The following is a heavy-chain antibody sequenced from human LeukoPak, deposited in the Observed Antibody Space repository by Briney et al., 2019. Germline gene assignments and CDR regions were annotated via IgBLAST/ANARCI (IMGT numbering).Heavy chain of an antibody. D-gene: IGHD3-3*01. CDR1: GFTFSSYS. CDR3: ARDGFVSRFLDS. CDR2: IKQDGSEK. Sequence: PGGSLRLSCAASGFTFSSYSMSWVRQAPGKGLELVANIKQDGSEKYYLDSVEGRFTISRDNARNSLFLQMNSLRGEDTAVYYCARDGFVSRFLDSWGQGTLVTVSS. V-gene: IGHV3-7*01. J-gene: IGHJ4*02.